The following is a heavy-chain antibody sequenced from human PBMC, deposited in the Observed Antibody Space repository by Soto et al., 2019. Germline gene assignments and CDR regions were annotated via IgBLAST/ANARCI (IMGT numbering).Heavy chain of an antibody. V-gene: IGHV1-18*01. J-gene: IGHJ4*02. D-gene: IGHD1-1*01. CDR3: ARGRYEDY. Sequence: QVHLVQSGAEVKKPGASVKVSCKGSGYAFTTYGITWVRQAPGQGLEWMGWISAHNGNTNYVQKLQGRVTVTRDTSTSTAHMELRSLRSDDTAVYYCARGRYEDYWGQGALVTVSS. CDR1: GYAFTTYG. CDR2: ISAHNGNT.